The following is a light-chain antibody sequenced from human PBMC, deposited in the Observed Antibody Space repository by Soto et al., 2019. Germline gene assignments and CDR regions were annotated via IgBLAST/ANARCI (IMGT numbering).Light chain of an antibody. CDR3: QSYDSSLSGHVV. J-gene: IGLJ2*01. CDR1: SSNIGAGYD. Sequence: QSVLTQPPSVSGAPGQRVTISCTGSSSNIGAGYDVHWYQQLPGTAPKLLIYGNSNRPSGVPDRFSGSKSGTSASLAITGIQAEDEADYYSQSYDSSLSGHVVFGGGTKLTVL. CDR2: GNS. V-gene: IGLV1-40*01.